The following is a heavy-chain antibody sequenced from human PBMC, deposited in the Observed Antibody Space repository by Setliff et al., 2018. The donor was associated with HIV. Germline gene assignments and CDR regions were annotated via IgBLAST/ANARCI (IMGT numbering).Heavy chain of an antibody. Sequence: ASVKVSCKASGFTFTNYYIHWVRQAPGQGLEWMGIFNPTGGSTSYAQKFQGRVTMTRDTSISTAYMELSRLRSDDTAVYYCARDQGWVTMVRGEDAFDIWGQGTMVTVSS. D-gene: IGHD3-10*01. CDR1: GFTFTNYY. CDR2: FNPTGGST. CDR3: ARDQGWVTMVRGEDAFDI. V-gene: IGHV1-46*01. J-gene: IGHJ3*02.